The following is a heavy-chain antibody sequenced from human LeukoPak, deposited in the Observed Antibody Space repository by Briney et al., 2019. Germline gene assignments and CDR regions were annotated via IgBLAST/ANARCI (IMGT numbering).Heavy chain of an antibody. J-gene: IGHJ6*03. D-gene: IGHD6-13*01. V-gene: IGHV4-59*01. CDR1: GGSISTNH. CDR3: ARGPSSTWSYYMDV. Sequence: PSETLSLTCTVSGGSISTNHWNWIRQPPGKGGERIVYIYYSGFTNYSPSLKSRVTMSVDTSKNQFSVRLSYVTAADTAVYFCARGPSSTWSYYMDVWGKGTRVSVSS. CDR2: IYYSGFT.